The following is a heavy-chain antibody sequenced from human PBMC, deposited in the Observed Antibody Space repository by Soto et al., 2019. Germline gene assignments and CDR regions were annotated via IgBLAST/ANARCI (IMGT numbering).Heavy chain of an antibody. CDR3: ARDSGYSSGGVYYHYGMDV. CDR2: IYYSGST. Sequence: PSETLSLTCTVSGGSISSYYWSWIRQPPGKGLEWIGYIYYSGSTNYSPSLKSRVTISVDTSKNQFSLKLSPLTAADTAVYYCARDSGYSSGGVYYHYGMDVWGQGTTVTVSS. D-gene: IGHD6-19*01. J-gene: IGHJ6*02. V-gene: IGHV4-59*01. CDR1: GGSISSYY.